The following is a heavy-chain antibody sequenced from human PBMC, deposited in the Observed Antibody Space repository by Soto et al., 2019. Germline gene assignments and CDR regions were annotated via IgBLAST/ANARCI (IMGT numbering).Heavy chain of an antibody. D-gene: IGHD3-3*01. J-gene: IGHJ2*01. Sequence: EVQLVESGGGLVQPGGSLRLSCEASGFTFSSYWMHWVRQAPGKGLVWVSRIQSDGSTTSYADSVKGRFTISRDNAKNTLYLQMNSLRVEDTAVYYCAKFLRGKAMPGPWCFDLWGRGTLVAVSS. CDR1: GFTFSSYW. V-gene: IGHV3-74*01. CDR2: IQSDGSTT. CDR3: AKFLRGKAMPGPWCFDL.